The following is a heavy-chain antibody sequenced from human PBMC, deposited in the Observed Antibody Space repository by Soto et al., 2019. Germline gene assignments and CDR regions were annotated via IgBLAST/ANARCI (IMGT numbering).Heavy chain of an antibody. CDR3: ARDPYHVLMVNAPNLYGMDV. Sequence: ASVKVSCKASGYTFTSYYMHWVRQAPGQGLEWMGIINPSGGSTSYAQKFQGRVTMTRDTSTSTVYMELSSLRSDDTAVYYCARDPYHVLMVNAPNLYGMDVWGQGTTVTVSS. CDR2: INPSGGST. CDR1: GYTFTSYY. J-gene: IGHJ6*02. V-gene: IGHV1-46*01. D-gene: IGHD2-8*01.